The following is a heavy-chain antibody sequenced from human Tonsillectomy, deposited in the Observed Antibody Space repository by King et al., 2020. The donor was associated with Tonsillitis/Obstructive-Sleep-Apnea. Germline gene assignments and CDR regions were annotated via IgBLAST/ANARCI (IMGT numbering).Heavy chain of an antibody. CDR1: GYSFTTYY. CDR2: INPSGGST. J-gene: IGHJ3*02. Sequence: VQLVQSGAEVKKPGASVKVSCKASGYSFTTYYMHWVRQAPGQGLEWMGIINPSGGSTSYAQKFQGRVTMTRDTSTSTVYMDLSSLRSEDTAAYYCARVFRIIDAIDIWGQGTMVTVSS. D-gene: IGHD1-14*01. CDR3: ARVFRIIDAIDI. V-gene: IGHV1-46*01.